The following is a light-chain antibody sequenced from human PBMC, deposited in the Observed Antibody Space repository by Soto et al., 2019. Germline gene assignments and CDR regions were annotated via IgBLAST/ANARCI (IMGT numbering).Light chain of an antibody. CDR2: DAS. Sequence: EIMLTQSPATLSLSPGERATLSCRASQSVSSYLAWYQQKPGQAPRLLIHDASNRATGIPARFSGSGSGTDFTLTISSLEPEDFAVYYCQQRSNWPPITFGQGTRLEI. CDR1: QSVSSY. CDR3: QQRSNWPPIT. V-gene: IGKV3-11*01. J-gene: IGKJ5*01.